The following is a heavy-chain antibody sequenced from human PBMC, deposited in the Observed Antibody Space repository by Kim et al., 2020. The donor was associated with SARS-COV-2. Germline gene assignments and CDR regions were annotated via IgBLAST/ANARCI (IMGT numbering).Heavy chain of an antibody. V-gene: IGHV3-7*03. CDR1: GFTFSSYW. CDR3: ARWGIAARPNYYYYGMDV. Sequence: GGSLRLSCAASGFTFSSYWMSWVRQAPGKGLEWVANIKQDGSEKYYVDSVKGRFTISRDNAKNSLYLQMNSLRAEDTAVYYCARWGIAARPNYYYYGMDVWGQGTTVTVSS. J-gene: IGHJ6*02. CDR2: IKQDGSEK. D-gene: IGHD6-6*01.